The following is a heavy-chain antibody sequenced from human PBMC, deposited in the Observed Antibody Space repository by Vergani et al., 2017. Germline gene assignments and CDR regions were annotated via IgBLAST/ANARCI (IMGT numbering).Heavy chain of an antibody. CDR3: ARSPRVYPLYHLYY. CDR2: IWYDGSNK. Sequence: QVQLVESGGGVVQPGRSLRLSCAASGFTFSSYGMHWVRQAPGKGLEWVAVIWYDGSNKYYADSVKGRFTISKDNSKYTLYLQMNSLRAEDTAVYYCARSPRVYPLYHLYYWGQGTLVTVSS. V-gene: IGHV3-33*01. CDR1: GFTFSSYG. D-gene: IGHD5/OR15-5a*01. J-gene: IGHJ4*02.